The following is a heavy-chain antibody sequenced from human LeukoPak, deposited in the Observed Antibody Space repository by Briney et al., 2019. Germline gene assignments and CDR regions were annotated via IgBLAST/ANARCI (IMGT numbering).Heavy chain of an antibody. CDR2: VYRGGGT. CDR3: AWPADSSGYSFKY. Sequence: GGSLRLSCEASGSTLSDNYMSWVRQAPGKGLEWISVVYRGGGTHYADSVKGRFTMSRDTSRSTVYPQMSDLRDEDTAVYFCAWPADSSGYSFKYWGQGTLVTVSS. CDR1: GSTLSDNY. J-gene: IGHJ4*02. V-gene: IGHV3-53*01. D-gene: IGHD3-22*01.